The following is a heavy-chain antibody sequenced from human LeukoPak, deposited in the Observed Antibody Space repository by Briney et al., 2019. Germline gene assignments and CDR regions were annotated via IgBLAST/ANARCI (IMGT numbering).Heavy chain of an antibody. D-gene: IGHD3-22*01. CDR1: GFTFSSYG. V-gene: IGHV3-30*02. CDR3: AKDYVLYDSSGYYPGY. Sequence: GGSLXLSCAASGFTFSSYGIHWVRQAPGKGLEXVAFIRYDGSNKYYADSVKGRFTISRDNSKNTLYLQMNSLRAEDTAVYYCAKDYVLYDSSGYYPGYWGQGTLVTVSS. CDR2: IRYDGSNK. J-gene: IGHJ4*02.